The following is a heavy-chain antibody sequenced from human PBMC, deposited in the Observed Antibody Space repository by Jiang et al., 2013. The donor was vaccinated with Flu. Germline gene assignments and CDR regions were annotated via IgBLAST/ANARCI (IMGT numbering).Heavy chain of an antibody. V-gene: IGHV1-69*04. CDR3: ARESTMIVVAPFDY. Sequence: SGAEVKKPGSSVKVSCKASGGTFSSYAISWVRQAPGQGLEWMGRIIPILGIANYAQKFQGRVTITADKSTSTAYMELSSLRSEDTAVYYCARESTMIVVAPFDYWAREPWSPSPQ. CDR1: GGTFSSYA. J-gene: IGHJ4*02. CDR2: IIPILGIA. D-gene: IGHD3-22*01.